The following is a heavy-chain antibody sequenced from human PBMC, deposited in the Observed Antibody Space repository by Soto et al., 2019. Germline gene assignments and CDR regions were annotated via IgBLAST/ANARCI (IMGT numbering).Heavy chain of an antibody. CDR2: IFPIFGTA. D-gene: IGHD2-15*01. V-gene: IGHV1-69*01. Sequence: VQLGQSGAEVKKPGSSVKVSCKASGGTFSSYASSWVRQAPGQGLEWMGVIFPIFGTANYAQKFQGRVTITADESTSTAYMELSSLRSEDTAVYYCARDSGGSNHNCFDPWGQGTLVTVSS. CDR1: GGTFSSYA. J-gene: IGHJ5*02. CDR3: ARDSGGSNHNCFDP.